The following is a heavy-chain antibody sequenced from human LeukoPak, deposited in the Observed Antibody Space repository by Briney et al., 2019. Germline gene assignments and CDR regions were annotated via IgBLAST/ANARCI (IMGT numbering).Heavy chain of an antibody. CDR1: GFTFSSYW. J-gene: IGHJ3*02. D-gene: IGHD1-26*01. CDR2: IKQDGSEK. Sequence: SGGSLRLSCAASGFTFSSYWMHWVRQAPGKGLEWVANIKQDGSEKYYVDSVKGRFTISRDNAKNSLYLQMNSLRAEDTAVYSCARVVWEYDAFDIWGQGTMVTVSS. V-gene: IGHV3-7*04. CDR3: ARVVWEYDAFDI.